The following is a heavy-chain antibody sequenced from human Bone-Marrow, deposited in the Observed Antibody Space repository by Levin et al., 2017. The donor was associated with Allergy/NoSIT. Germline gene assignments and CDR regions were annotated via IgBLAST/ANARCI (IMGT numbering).Heavy chain of an antibody. CDR2: ISGSGGST. V-gene: IGHV3-23*01. Sequence: SCAASGFTFSSYAMSWVRQAPGKGLEWVSAISGSGGSTYYADSVKGRFTISRDNSKNTLYLQMNSLRAEDTAVYYCAKDLQYDFWSGPLYFGMDVWGKGTTVTVSS. CDR3: AKDLQYDFWSGPLYFGMDV. J-gene: IGHJ6*04. CDR1: GFTFSSYA. D-gene: IGHD3-3*01.